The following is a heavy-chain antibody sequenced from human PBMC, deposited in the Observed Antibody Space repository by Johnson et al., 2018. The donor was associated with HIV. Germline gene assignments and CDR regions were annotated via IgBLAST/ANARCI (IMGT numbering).Heavy chain of an antibody. V-gene: IGHV3-9*01. Sequence: VQLVESGGGLKQPGGSLRLSCAASRFTFDDYVMSWVRQAPGKGLEWVSRISWDSGTIGYADSVKGRFTISRDHAKSSLYLQMKSLRAEDTAVYYCARPPPWFGEGIGAFDIWGQGTMVTVSS. CDR3: ARPPPWFGEGIGAFDI. J-gene: IGHJ3*02. CDR2: ISWDSGTI. D-gene: IGHD3-10*01. CDR1: RFTFDDYV.